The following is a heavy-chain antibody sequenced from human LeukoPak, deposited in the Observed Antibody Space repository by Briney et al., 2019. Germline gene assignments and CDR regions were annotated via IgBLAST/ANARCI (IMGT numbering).Heavy chain of an antibody. CDR2: ISGLSTHI. D-gene: IGHD3-16*01. CDR1: GFTFSDYD. CDR3: GGAFPPLRTSSAGDL. J-gene: IGHJ4*02. V-gene: IGHV3-69-1*02. Sequence: GGSLRLSCSASGFTFSDYDMNWVRQAPGKGLEWVSSISGLSTHIYYGDSVKGRFSISRDNAKNSVYLQMNSLGVEDTAIYYCGGAFPPLRTSSAGDLWGQGILVTVSS.